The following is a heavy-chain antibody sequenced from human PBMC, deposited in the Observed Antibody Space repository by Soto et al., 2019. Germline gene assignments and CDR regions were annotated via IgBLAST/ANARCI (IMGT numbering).Heavy chain of an antibody. J-gene: IGHJ3*02. Sequence: GESLKISCKGSGYSFTSYWIGWVRQMPGKGLEWMGIIYPGDSDTRYSPSFQGQVTISADKSISTAYLQWSSLKASDTAMYYCARRYCSSTSCFDAFYIWGQGTMVTVSS. CDR2: IYPGDSDT. CDR3: ARRYCSSTSCFDAFYI. V-gene: IGHV5-51*01. D-gene: IGHD2-2*01. CDR1: GYSFTSYW.